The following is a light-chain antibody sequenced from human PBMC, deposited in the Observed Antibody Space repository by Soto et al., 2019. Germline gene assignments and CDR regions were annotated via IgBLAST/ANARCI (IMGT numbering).Light chain of an antibody. Sequence: DIQMTQSPSSLSASVGDRVTITCRASESINRHLNWYQQQPGRAPKLLIYAASSLQNGVASRFRGGGSGTDFTLIITSLQPEDFASYHCQQSYTALSITFGQGTRREIK. CDR1: ESINRH. CDR3: QQSYTALSIT. J-gene: IGKJ5*01. CDR2: AAS. V-gene: IGKV1-39*01.